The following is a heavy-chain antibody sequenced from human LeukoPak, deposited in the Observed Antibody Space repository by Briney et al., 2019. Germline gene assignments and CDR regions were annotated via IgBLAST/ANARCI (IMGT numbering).Heavy chain of an antibody. V-gene: IGHV4-4*02. CDR3: ARDGRYYDSSGYIRGFDY. Sequence: SETLSLTCAVSGGSISSSNWWSWVRQPPGKGLEWIGEIYHSGSTNYNLSLKSRVTISVDKSKNQFSLKLSSVTAADTAVYYCARDGRYYDSSGYIRGFDYWGQGTLVTVSS. J-gene: IGHJ4*02. CDR2: IYHSGST. D-gene: IGHD3-22*01. CDR1: GGSISSSNW.